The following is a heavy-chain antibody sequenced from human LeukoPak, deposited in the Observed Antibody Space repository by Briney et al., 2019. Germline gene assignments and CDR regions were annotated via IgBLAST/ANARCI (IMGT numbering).Heavy chain of an antibody. CDR3: ARVSKWVGYSYGESDY. CDR2: ISGGST. V-gene: IGHV3-38-3*01. J-gene: IGHJ4*02. Sequence: TGGSLRLSCAASGFTVSSNEMSWVRQAPGKGLEWVSSISGGSTYYADSRKGRFTISRDNSKNTLHLQMNSLRAEDTAVYYCARVSKWVGYSYGESDYWGQGTLVTVSS. CDR1: GFTVSSNE. D-gene: IGHD5-18*01.